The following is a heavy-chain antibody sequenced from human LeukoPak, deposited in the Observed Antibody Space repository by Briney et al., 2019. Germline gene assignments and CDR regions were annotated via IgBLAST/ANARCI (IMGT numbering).Heavy chain of an antibody. CDR2: IYNTEYN. CDR1: GASINDW. J-gene: IGHJ4*02. CDR3: ARGIRHSFDY. V-gene: IGHV4-4*02. Sequence: SGSLSLTCAVSGASINDWWSWVRQPPGKGLEWIGEIYNTEYNNYSPSLKSRVTISIDKSKNDFPLKLNDVTAADTAVYYCARGIRHSFDYWGQGILVTVSS.